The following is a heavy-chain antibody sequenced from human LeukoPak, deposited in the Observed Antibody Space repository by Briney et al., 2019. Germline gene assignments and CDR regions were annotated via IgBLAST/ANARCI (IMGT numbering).Heavy chain of an antibody. CDR3: AKASELLREGDFDY. CDR2: ISGSGGST. D-gene: IGHD1-26*01. J-gene: IGHJ4*02. Sequence: GGSLRLSCAASGFTFSSYAMSWVRQAPGKGLEWVSAISGSGGSTYYADSVKGRFTISRDNSKNTLYLQMNSLRAEDTAIYYCAKASELLREGDFDYWGQGTLVTVSS. V-gene: IGHV3-23*01. CDR1: GFTFSSYA.